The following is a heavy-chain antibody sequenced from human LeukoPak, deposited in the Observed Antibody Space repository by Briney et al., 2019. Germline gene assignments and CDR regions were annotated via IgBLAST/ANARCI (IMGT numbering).Heavy chain of an antibody. V-gene: IGHV3-74*01. Sequence: PGGSLRLSCAASGFTFSSYSMNWVRQAPGKGLEWVSRIKTDGSTTYNADSMKGRFTFSRDNAKNTLYLQMNSLRPEDTAVYYCATDWVWGGFDHWGQGTLVTVP. J-gene: IGHJ4*02. CDR1: GFTFSSYS. CDR3: ATDWVWGGFDH. CDR2: IKTDGSTT. D-gene: IGHD7-27*01.